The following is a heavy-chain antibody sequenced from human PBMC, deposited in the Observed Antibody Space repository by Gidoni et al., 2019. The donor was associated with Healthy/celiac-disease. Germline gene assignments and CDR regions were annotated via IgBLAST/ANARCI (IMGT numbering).Heavy chain of an antibody. Sequence: QVQLVESGGGVVQPGRSLRLSCAASGFTFSSYGMHWVRQAPGKGLGWVAVISYDGSNKYYADSVKGRFTISRDNSKNTLYLQMNSLGAEDTAVYYCAKGTKKTVAGARGYGMDVWGQGTTVTVS. CDR1: GFTFSSYG. D-gene: IGHD6-19*01. J-gene: IGHJ6*02. V-gene: IGHV3-30*18. CDR2: ISYDGSNK. CDR3: AKGTKKTVAGARGYGMDV.